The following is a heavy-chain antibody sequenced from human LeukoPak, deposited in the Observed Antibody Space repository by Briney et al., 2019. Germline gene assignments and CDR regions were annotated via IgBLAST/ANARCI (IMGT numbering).Heavy chain of an antibody. CDR2: TSWNSGSI. V-gene: IGHV3-9*01. J-gene: IGHJ3*02. CDR1: GFTFDDYA. CDR3: AKAPSMVRGAHEAFDI. Sequence: PGGSVRLSCAASGFTFDDYAMHWVRQAPGKGLEWVSGTSWNSGSIVYADSVKGRFTISRDNAKNSLYLQMNSLRAEDTALYYCAKAPSMVRGAHEAFDIWGQGTMVTVSS. D-gene: IGHD3-10*01.